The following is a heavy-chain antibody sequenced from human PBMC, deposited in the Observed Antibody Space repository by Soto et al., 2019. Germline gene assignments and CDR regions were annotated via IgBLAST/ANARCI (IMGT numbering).Heavy chain of an antibody. CDR3: ARTNVLRYFDWTNNYYYYGMDV. CDR2: IYYSGST. V-gene: IGHV4-39*01. CDR1: GGSISSSSYY. Sequence: SETLSLTCTVSGGSISSSSYYWGWIRQPPGKGLEWIGSIYYSGSTYYNPSLKSRVTISVDTSKNQFSLKLSSVTTADTAVYYCARTNVLRYFDWTNNYYYYGMDVWGQGTTVTVSS. J-gene: IGHJ6*02. D-gene: IGHD3-9*01.